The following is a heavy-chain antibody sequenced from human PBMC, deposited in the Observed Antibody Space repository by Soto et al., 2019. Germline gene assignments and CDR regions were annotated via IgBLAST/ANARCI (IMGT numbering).Heavy chain of an antibody. J-gene: IGHJ6*02. Sequence: SLRLSCAAAGFTWSSYGMHWVRQAPGKGLEWVAVISYDGSNKYYADSVKGRFTISRDNSKNTLYLQMNSLRAEDTAVYYCAKEAGIAAAGTGTYYYYYGMDVWGQGTTVTVSS. CDR3: AKEAGIAAAGTGTYYYYYGMDV. D-gene: IGHD6-13*01. CDR2: ISYDGSNK. CDR1: GFTWSSYG. V-gene: IGHV3-30*18.